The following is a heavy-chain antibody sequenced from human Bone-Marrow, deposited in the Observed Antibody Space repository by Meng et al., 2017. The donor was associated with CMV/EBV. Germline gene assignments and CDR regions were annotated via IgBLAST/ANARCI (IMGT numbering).Heavy chain of an antibody. CDR3: ARDDRTTYYDFWSGGSGMAV. V-gene: IGHV1-18*01. Sequence: ASVKVSCKASGYTFTSYGISWVRQAPGQGLEWMGWISAYNGNTNYAQKLQGRVTMTTDTSTSTAYMELRSLRSDDTAVYYCARDDRTTYYDFWSGGSGMAVWGQGPTVTVYS. D-gene: IGHD3-3*01. CDR2: ISAYNGNT. CDR1: GYTFTSYG. J-gene: IGHJ6*02.